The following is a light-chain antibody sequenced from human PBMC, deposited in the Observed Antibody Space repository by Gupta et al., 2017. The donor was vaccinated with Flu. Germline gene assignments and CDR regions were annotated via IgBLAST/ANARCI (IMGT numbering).Light chain of an antibody. V-gene: IGKV1-33*01. Sequence: VGDRVTITCQASQDIRNYLNWYQQKPGKAPDLLIYDASNLEKGVPSRFSGSGYGTEFTFTIKGLQAEDVATYYCQQYDSLPTFGQGTTVEIK. CDR3: QQYDSLPT. CDR1: QDIRNY. J-gene: IGKJ1*01. CDR2: DAS.